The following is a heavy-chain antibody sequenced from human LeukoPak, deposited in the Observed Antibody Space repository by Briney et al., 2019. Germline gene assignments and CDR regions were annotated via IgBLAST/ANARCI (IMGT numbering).Heavy chain of an antibody. CDR2: IYNRGST. CDR1: DDSVNTYY. V-gene: IGHV4-59*02. J-gene: IGHJ5*02. CDR3: AMSNTVRRPFFDP. Sequence: PSETLSLTCIGSDDSVNTYYCSWLRQAPGKGLEWIGYIYNRGSTKYNPSLKSRATISVDTSKNQFSLKLTSVTAADTAVYYCAMSNTVRRPFFDPWGQGTLVTVSS. D-gene: IGHD4-11*01.